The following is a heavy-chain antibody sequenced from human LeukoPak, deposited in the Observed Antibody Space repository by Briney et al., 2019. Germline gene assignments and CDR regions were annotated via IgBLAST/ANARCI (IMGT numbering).Heavy chain of an antibody. CDR3: AKVESTMVRGAQREYYFDY. Sequence: PGGSLRLSCAASGFTFSSYAMTWVRQAPGKGLEWVSSISDSGGRTYHADSVRGRFTISRDNSKNSLYLQMNSLRAEDTALYYCAKVESTMVRGAQREYYFDYWGQGTLVTVSS. CDR2: ISDSGGRT. V-gene: IGHV3-23*01. J-gene: IGHJ4*02. CDR1: GFTFSSYA. D-gene: IGHD3-10*01.